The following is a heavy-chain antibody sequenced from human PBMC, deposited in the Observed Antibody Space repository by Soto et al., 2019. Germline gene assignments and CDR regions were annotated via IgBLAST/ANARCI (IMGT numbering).Heavy chain of an antibody. CDR3: AKGLFERAAYNWFDP. CDR2: ISGSGST. D-gene: IGHD2-15*01. V-gene: IGHV3-23*01. Sequence: GGSLRLSCAASGFTFSSYAMSWVRQAPGKGLEWVSVISGSGSTYYADSVKGRFTISRDNSKNTLYVQMNSLRAEDTAVYYCAKGLFERAAYNWFDPWGQGTLVTVSS. J-gene: IGHJ5*02. CDR1: GFTFSSYA.